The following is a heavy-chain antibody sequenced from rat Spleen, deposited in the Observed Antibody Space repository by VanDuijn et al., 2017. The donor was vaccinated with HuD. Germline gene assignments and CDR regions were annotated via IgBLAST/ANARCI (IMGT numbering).Heavy chain of an antibody. V-gene: IGHV5-35*01. Sequence: EVQLVESGGGLVQPGSPLKLSCAASGFSFSSNWLNWIRQAPGKGLEWVASITPDGSTTYYPDTVKGRFVISKENAENTGYLQMNRLRSEDTAMYYCTAGGLGARNWFAYWGQGTLVTVSS. CDR3: TAGGLGARNWFAY. CDR1: GFSFSSNW. J-gene: IGHJ3*01. CDR2: ITPDGSTT. D-gene: IGHD5-1*01.